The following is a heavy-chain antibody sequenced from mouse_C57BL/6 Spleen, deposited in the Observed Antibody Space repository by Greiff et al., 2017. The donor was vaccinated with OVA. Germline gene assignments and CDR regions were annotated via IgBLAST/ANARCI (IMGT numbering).Heavy chain of an antibody. CDR3: ARSLRAWFAY. CDR2: IDPSDSYT. J-gene: IGHJ3*01. V-gene: IGHV1-69*01. CDR1: GYTFTSYW. Sequence: VQLQQPGAELVMPGASVKLSCKASGYTFTSYWMHWVKQRPGQGLEWIGEIDPSDSYTNYNQKFKGKSTLTVDKSSSTAYMQLSSLTSEDSAVYYCARSLRAWFAYWGQGTLVTVSA.